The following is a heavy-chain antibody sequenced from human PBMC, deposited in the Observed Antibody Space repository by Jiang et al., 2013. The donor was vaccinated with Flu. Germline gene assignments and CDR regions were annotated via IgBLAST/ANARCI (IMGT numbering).Heavy chain of an antibody. J-gene: IGHJ4*02. CDR3: ARRENYDILTGYFPWDY. Sequence: KSRVTISVDTSKNQFSLKLSSVTAADTAVYYCARRENYDILTGYFPWDYWGQGTLVTVSS. D-gene: IGHD3-9*01. V-gene: IGHV4-39*01.